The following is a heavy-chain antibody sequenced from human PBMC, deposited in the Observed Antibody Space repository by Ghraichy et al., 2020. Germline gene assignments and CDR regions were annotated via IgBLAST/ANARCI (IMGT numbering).Heavy chain of an antibody. V-gene: IGHV3-53*01. CDR1: GFTVSSNY. CDR2: IYSGGST. Sequence: GGSLRLSCAASGFTVSSNYMSWVRQAPGKGLEWVSVIYSGGSTYYADSVKGRFTISRDNSKNTLYLQMNSLRAEDTAVYYCAREGDYLYGMDVWGQGTTVTVSS. CDR3: AREGDYLYGMDV. J-gene: IGHJ6*02.